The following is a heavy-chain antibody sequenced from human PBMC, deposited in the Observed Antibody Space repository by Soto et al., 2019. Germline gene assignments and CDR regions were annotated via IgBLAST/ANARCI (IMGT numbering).Heavy chain of an antibody. V-gene: IGHV1-69*19. Sequence: QVQLVQSGAEMKKPGSSVKVSCQSSGGTFNTYAMNWVRQAPGQGPEWMGEISPMFGAANYAPKFQGRVTITADEATGTSYRPLSSLTSDDTALYFCAREVQVHTPAFAYWGQGTVVTVSS. CDR1: GGTFNTYA. CDR2: ISPMFGAA. CDR3: AREVQVHTPAFAY. J-gene: IGHJ4*02. D-gene: IGHD3-10*01.